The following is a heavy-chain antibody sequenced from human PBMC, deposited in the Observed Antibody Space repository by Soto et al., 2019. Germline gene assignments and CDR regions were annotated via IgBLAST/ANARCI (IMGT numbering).Heavy chain of an antibody. CDR2: ISAYNGYT. CDR3: ARVGYYYGSGSYVFDP. J-gene: IGHJ5*02. Sequence: QVQLVQSGAEVKKPGASVKVSCKASGYTFTSHSIIWVRRAPGEGLESVGWISAYNGYTNSAENFQGRVTMTTDASTNTAYMELRSLRSDDTAVYYCARVGYYYGSGSYVFDPWGQGTLVTVSS. CDR1: GYTFTSHS. D-gene: IGHD3-10*01. V-gene: IGHV1-18*04.